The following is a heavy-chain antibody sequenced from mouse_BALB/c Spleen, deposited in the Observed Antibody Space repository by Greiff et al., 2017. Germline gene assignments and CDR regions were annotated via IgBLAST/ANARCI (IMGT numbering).Heavy chain of an antibody. CDR2: INPSNGGT. CDR3: TSGSSSFAY. D-gene: IGHD1-1*01. J-gene: IGHJ3*01. CDR1: GCTFTSYY. Sequence: QVQLKESGAELVKPGASVKLSCKASGCTFTSYYMYWVKQRPGQGLEWIGEINPSNGGTNFNEKFKSKATLTVDKSSSTAYMQLSSLTSEDSAVYYCTSGSSSFAYWGQGTLVTVSA. V-gene: IGHV1S81*02.